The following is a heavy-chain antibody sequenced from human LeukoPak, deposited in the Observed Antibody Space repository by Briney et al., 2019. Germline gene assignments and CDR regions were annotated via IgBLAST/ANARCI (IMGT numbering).Heavy chain of an antibody. CDR3: ARVGYDSSGYYPIDY. CDR2: IYYSGST. D-gene: IGHD3-22*01. V-gene: IGHV4-59*01. J-gene: IGHJ4*02. CDR1: GGSISSYY. Sequence: ASETLSLTCTVFGGSISSYYWSWIRQPPGKGLEWIEYIYYSGSTNYNPSLKSRVTISVDTSENQFSLKLSSVTAADTAVYYCARVGYDSSGYYPIDYWGQGTLVTVSS.